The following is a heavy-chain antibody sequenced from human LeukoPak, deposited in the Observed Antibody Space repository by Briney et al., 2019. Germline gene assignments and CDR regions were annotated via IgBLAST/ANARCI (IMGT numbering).Heavy chain of an antibody. CDR3: AKVSASGRPYYFDS. V-gene: IGHV3-23*01. Sequence: GGSLRLSCAASGFTFSSYAMSWVRQAPGKGLKGVSGITGSGGSTSHADSVKGRFTISRDISQNTLFLHMSSLRAEDSAIFYCAKVSASGRPYYFDSWGQGILVTVSS. J-gene: IGHJ4*02. CDR1: GFTFSSYA. CDR2: ITGSGGST. D-gene: IGHD2-15*01.